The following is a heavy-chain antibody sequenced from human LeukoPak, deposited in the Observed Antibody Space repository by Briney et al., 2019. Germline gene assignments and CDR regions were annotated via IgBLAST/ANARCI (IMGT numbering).Heavy chain of an antibody. CDR1: GYSIRSGYY. D-gene: IGHD3-22*01. J-gene: IGHJ5*02. CDR2: IHYTGST. Sequence: SETLSLTCSVSGYSIRSGYYWGWIRQPPGKGPEWIGGIHYTGSTYYNASLKSRVTISVDTSKNEFSLKLSSVTAADTAVYYCARDWPYYYDSNNWFDPWGQGTLVTVSS. CDR3: ARDWPYYYDSNNWFDP. V-gene: IGHV4-38-2*02.